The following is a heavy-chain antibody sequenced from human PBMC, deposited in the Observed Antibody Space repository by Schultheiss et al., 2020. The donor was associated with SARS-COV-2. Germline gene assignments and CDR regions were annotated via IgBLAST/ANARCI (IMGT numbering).Heavy chain of an antibody. V-gene: IGHV3-53*05. CDR3: ARVRGTTGTIDY. J-gene: IGHJ4*02. D-gene: IGHD1-1*01. CDR1: GFTFDDYA. CDR2: IYSGGST. Sequence: GGSLRLSCAASGFTFDDYAMHWVRQAPGKGLEWVSVIYSGGSTYYADSVKGRFTISRENAKNSLYLQMNSLRAEDTAVYYCARVRGTTGTIDYWGQGTLVTVSS.